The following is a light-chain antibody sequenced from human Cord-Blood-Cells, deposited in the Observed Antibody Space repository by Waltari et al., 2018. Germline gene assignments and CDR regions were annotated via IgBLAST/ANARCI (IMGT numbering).Light chain of an antibody. J-gene: IGKJ1*01. V-gene: IGKV1-8*01. Sequence: AIRMTQSPSSFSASTGDRVTITCRASQGISSYLAWYQQKQGKAPKLLIYAASTLQSGVQSRFRGSGSGTDFTLTISCLQSEDFATYYCQQYYSYPRTFGQGTKVEIK. CDR2: AAS. CDR1: QGISSY. CDR3: QQYYSYPRT.